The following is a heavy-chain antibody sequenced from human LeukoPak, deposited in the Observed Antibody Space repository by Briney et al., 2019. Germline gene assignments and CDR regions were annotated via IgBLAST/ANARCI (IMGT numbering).Heavy chain of an antibody. CDR1: GDSVSSNSAA. D-gene: IGHD6-13*01. Sequence: SQTLSLTCAISGDSVSSNSAAWNWIRQSPSRGLEWLGRTYYRSKWYNDYAVSVKSRITINPDTSKNLFSLQLNSVTPEDTAVYCCARDPGVAAAGPYFDYWGQGTLVTVSS. V-gene: IGHV6-1*01. CDR3: ARDPGVAAAGPYFDY. CDR2: TYYRSKWYN. J-gene: IGHJ4*02.